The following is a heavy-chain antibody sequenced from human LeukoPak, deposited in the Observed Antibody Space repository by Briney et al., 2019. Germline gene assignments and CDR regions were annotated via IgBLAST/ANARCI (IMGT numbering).Heavy chain of an antibody. CDR2: ISWNSGSI. Sequence: GGSLRLSCAASGFTFDDYAMHWVGQAPGKGLEWVSGISWNSGSIGYADSVKGRFTISRDNAKNSLYLQMNSLRAEDTALYYCAKDYSYGSGTSDAFDIWGQGTMVTVSS. J-gene: IGHJ3*02. V-gene: IGHV3-9*01. CDR1: GFTFDDYA. D-gene: IGHD3-10*01. CDR3: AKDYSYGSGTSDAFDI.